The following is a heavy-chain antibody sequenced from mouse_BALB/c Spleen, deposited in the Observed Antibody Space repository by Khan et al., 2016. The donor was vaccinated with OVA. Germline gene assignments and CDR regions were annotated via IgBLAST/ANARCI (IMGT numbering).Heavy chain of an antibody. CDR1: GYTFTTYT. CDR2: IIPSNDYT. CDR3: DRGVAYYRSDGWFAY. Sequence: QVQLQQSGAELARPGASVKMSCKASGYTFTTYTIHWVKQRPGQGLEWIGYIIPSNDYTNYHQKFKDRATLTADKSSSTAYMQLSSLKSEDSAVYYCDRGVAYYRSDGWFAYWGQGTLVTVSA. V-gene: IGHV1-4*01. J-gene: IGHJ3*01. D-gene: IGHD2-14*01.